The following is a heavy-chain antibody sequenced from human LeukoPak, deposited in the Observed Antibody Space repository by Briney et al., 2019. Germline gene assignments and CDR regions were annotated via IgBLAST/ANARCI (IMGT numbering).Heavy chain of an antibody. CDR1: GFTFSTYW. D-gene: IGHD6-19*01. V-gene: IGHV3-7*01. Sequence: PGGSLRLSCVVSGFTFSTYWMSWVRQAPGKGLEWVANIKQDGSEKYYVDSVKGRFTISRDNAKNSLYLQMNSLRAEDTAVYYCAYSSGWYQYYFDYWGQGTLVTVSS. CDR3: AYSSGWYQYYFDY. CDR2: IKQDGSEK. J-gene: IGHJ4*02.